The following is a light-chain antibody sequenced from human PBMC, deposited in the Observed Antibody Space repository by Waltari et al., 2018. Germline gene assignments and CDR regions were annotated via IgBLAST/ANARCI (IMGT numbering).Light chain of an antibody. J-gene: IGKJ2*01. CDR2: AAS. CDR3: QQSYSTRRT. CDR1: QSISSY. V-gene: IGKV1-39*01. Sequence: DIQMTQSPSSLSASVGDRVTITCRASQSISSYLNWYQQKPGKAPKLLIYAASSLQSGVPSRFSGSGSGTDFTLTISSLQPEDFATYYCQQSYSTRRTFGQGTKLEI.